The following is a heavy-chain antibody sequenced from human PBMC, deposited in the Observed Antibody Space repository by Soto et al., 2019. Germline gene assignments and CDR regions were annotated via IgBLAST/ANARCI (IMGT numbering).Heavy chain of an antibody. D-gene: IGHD4-17*01. CDR3: AKGPYGGNSY. Sequence: PXASLRLSGAASGFTFSSYAMSWVRQAPGKGLEWVSAISGSGGSTYYADSVKGRFTISRDNSKNTLYLQMNSLRAEDTAVYYRAKGPYGGNSYWGQGTLVTVSS. CDR2: ISGSGGST. V-gene: IGHV3-23*01. J-gene: IGHJ4*02. CDR1: GFTFSSYA.